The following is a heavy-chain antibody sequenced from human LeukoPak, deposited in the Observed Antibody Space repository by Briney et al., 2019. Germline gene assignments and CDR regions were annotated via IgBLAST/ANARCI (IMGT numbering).Heavy chain of an antibody. V-gene: IGHV4-34*01. CDR1: GGSFSGYY. Sequence: PSETLSLTCAVYGGSFSGYYWSWIRQPPGKGLEWIGEINHSGSTNYNPSLKSRVTISIDTSKNQFSLNLSSVTAADTAVYYCARVFPPPILSWGKNWFAPGGQEPLVPAS. J-gene: IGHJ5*02. D-gene: IGHD3-16*02. CDR2: INHSGST. CDR3: ARVFPPPILSWGKNWFAP.